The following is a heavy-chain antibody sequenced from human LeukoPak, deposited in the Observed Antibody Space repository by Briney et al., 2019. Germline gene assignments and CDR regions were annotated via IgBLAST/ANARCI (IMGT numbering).Heavy chain of an antibody. V-gene: IGHV3-21*01. J-gene: IGHJ4*02. CDR2: ISSSSSYI. D-gene: IGHD1-26*01. CDR3: AKGRWELPDYFDY. Sequence: GGSLRLSCAASGFTFSNYSMNWVRQAPGKGLEWVSSISSSSSYIYYAASVKGRFTISRDNAKNSLSLQMNSLRAEDTALYYCAKGRWELPDYFDYWGQGTLVTVSS. CDR1: GFTFSNYS.